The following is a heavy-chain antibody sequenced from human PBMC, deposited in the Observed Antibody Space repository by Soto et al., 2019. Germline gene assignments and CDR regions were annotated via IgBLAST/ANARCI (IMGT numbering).Heavy chain of an antibody. V-gene: IGHV4-34*01. Sequence: SETLSLTCAVYGWSFSGYYWSWIRQPPGKGLEWIGEINHSGSTNYNPSLKSRVTISVDTSKNQFSLKLSSVTAADTAVYYCARGLYDYIWGSYRYTRPLYYMDVWGKGTTVTVSS. D-gene: IGHD3-16*02. CDR3: ARGLYDYIWGSYRYTRPLYYMDV. CDR2: INHSGST. CDR1: GWSFSGYY. J-gene: IGHJ6*03.